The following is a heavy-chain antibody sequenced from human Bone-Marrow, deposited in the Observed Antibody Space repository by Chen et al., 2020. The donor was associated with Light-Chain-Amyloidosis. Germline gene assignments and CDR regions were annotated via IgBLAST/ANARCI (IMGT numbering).Heavy chain of an antibody. CDR1: GFTFRDYW. J-gene: IGHJ3*02. D-gene: IGHD5-12*01. Sequence: EVQLVESGGGLVQPGGSLRLSWAASGFTFRDYWMNWVRQAPGKGLEWVANIRQAGNEKYYVDSVNDRFTISRDNAKRSLYLQMDSLRADDTAVYYCARSPTVATQAFDIWGQGTMVIVS. V-gene: IGHV3-7*01. CDR3: ARSPTVATQAFDI. CDR2: IRQAGNEK.